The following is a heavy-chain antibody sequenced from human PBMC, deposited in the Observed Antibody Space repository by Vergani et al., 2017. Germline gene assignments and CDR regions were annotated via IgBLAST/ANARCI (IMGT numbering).Heavy chain of an antibody. Sequence: QVQLVESGGGVVQPGRSLRLSCAASGFTFSSYGMHWVRQAPGKGLEWVAVIWYDGSNKYYADSVKGRFTISRDNSKNTLYLQMNSLRAEDTAVYYCAREDGAARRLYYYYGMDVWGQGTTVTVSS. CDR1: GFTFSSYG. CDR3: AREDGAARRLYYYYGMDV. J-gene: IGHJ6*02. V-gene: IGHV3-33*01. D-gene: IGHD6-6*01. CDR2: IWYDGSNK.